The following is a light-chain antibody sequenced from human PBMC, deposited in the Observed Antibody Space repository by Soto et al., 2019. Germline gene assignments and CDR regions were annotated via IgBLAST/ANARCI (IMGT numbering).Light chain of an antibody. J-gene: IGKJ4*01. CDR1: QSLVYSDGNTY. V-gene: IGKV2-30*01. CDR3: QQRSNWPPELT. CDR2: KVS. Sequence: DVVMTQSPLSLPVTLGQPASISCRSSQSLVYSDGNTYLNWFQQRPGQSPRRLIYKVSNRDSGVPDRFSGSGSGTDFTLTISSLEPEDFAVYYCQQRSNWPPELTFGGGTKVDIK.